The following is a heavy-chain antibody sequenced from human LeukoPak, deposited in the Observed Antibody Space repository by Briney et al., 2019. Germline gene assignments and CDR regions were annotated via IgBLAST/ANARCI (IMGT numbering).Heavy chain of an antibody. CDR1: GGTFSSYA. V-gene: IGHV1-69*04. D-gene: IGHD6-13*01. J-gene: IGHJ4*02. CDR2: IIPILGIA. Sequence: ASVKVSCKASGGTFSSYAISWVRQAPGQGLEWMGRIIPILGIANYAQKFQGRVTITADKSTSTAYRELSSLRSEDTAVYYCARDVGGSSWYYFDYWGQGTLVTVSS. CDR3: ARDVGGSSWYYFDY.